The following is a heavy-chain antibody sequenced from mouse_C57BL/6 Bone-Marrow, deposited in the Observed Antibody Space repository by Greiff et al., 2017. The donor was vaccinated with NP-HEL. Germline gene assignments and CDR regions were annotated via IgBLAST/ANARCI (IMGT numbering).Heavy chain of an antibody. V-gene: IGHV1-81*01. J-gene: IGHJ4*01. CDR2: IYPRSGNT. CDR3: ARWGYYPYYYAMDY. CDR1: GYTFTSYG. Sequence: QVQLQQSGAELARPGASVKLSCKASGYTFTSYGISWVKQRTGQGLEWIGEIYPRSGNTYYNEKFKGKATLTADKSSSTAYMELRSLTSEDSAVYFCARWGYYPYYYAMDYWGQGTSVTSPQ. D-gene: IGHD2-3*01.